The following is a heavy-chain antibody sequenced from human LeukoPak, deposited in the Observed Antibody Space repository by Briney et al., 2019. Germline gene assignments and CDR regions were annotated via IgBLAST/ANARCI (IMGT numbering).Heavy chain of an antibody. V-gene: IGHV3-30-3*01. Sequence: GGSLRLSCAASKFTFSNYAMHWVRQAPGKGLDWVAVISFDGSNIYYADSVRGRFTISRDNSKNTLYLQMNSLRTEDTAVYYCARDKMQLWSGDYYYGMDVWGQGTTVTVSS. D-gene: IGHD5-18*01. J-gene: IGHJ6*02. CDR3: ARDKMQLWSGDYYYGMDV. CDR2: ISFDGSNI. CDR1: KFTFSNYA.